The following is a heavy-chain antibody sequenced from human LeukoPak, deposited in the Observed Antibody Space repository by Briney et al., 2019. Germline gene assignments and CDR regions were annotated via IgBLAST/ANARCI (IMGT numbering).Heavy chain of an antibody. CDR1: GFTFSSYA. J-gene: IGHJ3*02. D-gene: IGHD5-12*01. CDR2: ISDSGDNT. Sequence: GGSLRLSCVASGFTFSSYAMSWVRQAPGKGLEWVSSISDSGDNTYYVDSVRGRFTISRDNSRNTLYLQMNSLRAEDTAIYFCAKVSWIKGTFDAFDIWGQGTMVTVSS. V-gene: IGHV3-23*01. CDR3: AKVSWIKGTFDAFDI.